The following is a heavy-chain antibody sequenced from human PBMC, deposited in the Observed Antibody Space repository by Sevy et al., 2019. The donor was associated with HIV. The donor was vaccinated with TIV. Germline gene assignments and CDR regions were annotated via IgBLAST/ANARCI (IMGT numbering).Heavy chain of an antibody. D-gene: IGHD6-19*01. CDR2: ISAYNGNT. J-gene: IGHJ6*02. CDR3: ARDVTVAGTCKSYYYYGMDV. CDR1: GYTFTSYG. Sequence: ASVKVSCKASGYTFTSYGISWVRQAPGQGLEWMGWISAYNGNTNYPQKLQGRVTMTTDTSTSTAYMELRSLRSDDTAVYYCARDVTVAGTCKSYYYYGMDVWGQGTTVTVSS. V-gene: IGHV1-18*01.